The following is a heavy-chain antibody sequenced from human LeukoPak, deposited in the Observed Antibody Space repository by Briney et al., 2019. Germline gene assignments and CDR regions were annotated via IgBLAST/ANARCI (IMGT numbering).Heavy chain of an antibody. CDR1: GFTVSGNY. CDR3: ARGNKWSFDS. D-gene: IGHD2-15*01. J-gene: IGHJ4*02. V-gene: IGHV3-74*01. CDR2: INSDGSAT. Sequence: GGSLRLSCAVSGFTVSGNYMSWVRQAPGKGLVWVSRINSDGSATSYADSVMVRFTISRDSAKNTLYLQMNSLRPEDTAVYYCARGNKWSFDSWGQGALVTVSS.